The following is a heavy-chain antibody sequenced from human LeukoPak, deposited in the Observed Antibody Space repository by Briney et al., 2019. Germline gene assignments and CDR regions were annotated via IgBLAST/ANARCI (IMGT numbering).Heavy chain of an antibody. Sequence: GASVKVSCKAFGYTFTGYYMHWVRQAPGQGLEWMGWINPNSGGTNYAQKFQGRVTMTRDTSISTAYMELSRLRSDDTAVYYCARSRGDEYSSSADFDYWGQGTLVTVSS. J-gene: IGHJ4*02. CDR2: INPNSGGT. V-gene: IGHV1-2*02. CDR3: ARSRGDEYSSSADFDY. CDR1: GYTFTGYY. D-gene: IGHD6-6*01.